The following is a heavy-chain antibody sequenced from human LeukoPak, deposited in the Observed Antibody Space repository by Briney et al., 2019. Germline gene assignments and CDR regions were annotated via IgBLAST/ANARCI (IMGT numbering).Heavy chain of an antibody. J-gene: IGHJ4*02. D-gene: IGHD2-2*01. CDR1: GYTFTGYY. CDR2: INPNSGGT. CDR3: ARGLQFIVVVPAAMGY. V-gene: IGHV1-2*02. Sequence: ASVKVSCKASGYTFTGYYMHWVRQAPGQGLEWMGWINPNSGGTNYAQKFQGRVTMTRDTSISTAYMELSRLRSDDTAVYYCARGLQFIVVVPAAMGYWGQGTLVTVSS.